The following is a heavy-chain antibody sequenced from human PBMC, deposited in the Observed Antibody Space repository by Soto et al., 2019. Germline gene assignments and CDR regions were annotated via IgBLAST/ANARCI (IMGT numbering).Heavy chain of an antibody. D-gene: IGHD3-9*01. CDR1: GYTFTSYG. V-gene: IGHV1-18*03. CDR3: AWEPGFRADC. CDR2: ISAYNGNT. Sequence: QVQLVQSGAEVKKPGASVKVSCKASGYTFTSYGISWVRQALGQGLEGMGWISAYNGNTNYAQKIQGRVTMTTDASTSTAYMELRSLGPDDMAVYYWAWEPGFRADCWRQGTLVNVSS. J-gene: IGHJ4*02.